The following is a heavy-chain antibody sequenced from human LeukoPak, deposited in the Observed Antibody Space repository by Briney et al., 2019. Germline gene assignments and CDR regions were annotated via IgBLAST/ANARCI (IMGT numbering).Heavy chain of an antibody. Sequence: PGGSLRLSCAASGFTFSSYAMSWVRQAPGKGLEWVSAISGSGGSTYYADSVKGRFTIFRDNAKNSLYLQMNSLRAEDTAVYYCARDYSGCFDYWGQGTLVTVSS. CDR3: ARDYSGCFDY. J-gene: IGHJ4*02. CDR1: GFTFSSYA. CDR2: ISGSGGST. V-gene: IGHV3-23*01. D-gene: IGHD5-12*01.